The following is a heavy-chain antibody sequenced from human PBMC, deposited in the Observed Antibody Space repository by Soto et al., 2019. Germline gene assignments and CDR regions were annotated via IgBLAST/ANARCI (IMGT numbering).Heavy chain of an antibody. D-gene: IGHD3-22*01. CDR1: GYTLTELS. V-gene: IGHV1-24*01. J-gene: IGHJ4*02. CDR3: ATLWSPYYYDRPFDY. CDR2: FDPEDGET. Sequence: ASVKVSCKVSGYTLTELSMHWVRQAPGKGLEWMGGFDPEDGETIYAQKFQGRVTMTEDTSTDTAYMELSSLRSEDTAVYYCATLWSPYYYDRPFDYWGQGTLVTVSS.